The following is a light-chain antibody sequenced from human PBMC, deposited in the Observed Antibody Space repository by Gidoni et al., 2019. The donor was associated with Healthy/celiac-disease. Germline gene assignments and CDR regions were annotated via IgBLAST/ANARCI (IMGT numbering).Light chain of an antibody. V-gene: IGKV3-20*01. CDR1: QKVSSRY. J-gene: IGKJ4*01. CDR3: QQYGSSPLT. Sequence: IVLTQSPGTLSLSPGERATLSCRASQKVSSRYLAWYQQKPGQGPRLLIYGASSRATGIPERFSGSGSGTDFTLTISRLEPEDFAVYYCQQYGSSPLTFGGGTKVEIK. CDR2: GAS.